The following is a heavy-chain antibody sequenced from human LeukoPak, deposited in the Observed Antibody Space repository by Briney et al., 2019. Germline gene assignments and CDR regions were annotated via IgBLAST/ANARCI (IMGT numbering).Heavy chain of an antibody. J-gene: IGHJ5*02. D-gene: IGHD1-26*01. CDR3: ARDNSVGDNAWWFDP. CDR1: GYTFTSYY. Sequence: ASVKGSCKASGYTFTSYYMHWVRQAPGQGLEWMGLINPTGGSTGYAQKFQGRVTMTRDMSTSTDYMELSSLRSEDTAIYYCARDNSVGDNAWWFDPWGQGTLVTVSS. CDR2: INPTGGST. V-gene: IGHV1-46*01.